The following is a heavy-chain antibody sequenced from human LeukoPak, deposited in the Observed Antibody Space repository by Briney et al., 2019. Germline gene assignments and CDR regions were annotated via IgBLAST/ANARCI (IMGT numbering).Heavy chain of an antibody. Sequence: ASVKVSCKASGYTFTSYGISWVRQAPGQGLEWMGWISAYNGNTNYAQKLQGRVTMTTDTSTSTAYMELRSLRSDDTAVYYCAREDRYCSSTSCYDYGMDVWGQGTTVTVSS. V-gene: IGHV1-18*01. J-gene: IGHJ6*02. CDR2: ISAYNGNT. D-gene: IGHD2-2*01. CDR1: GYTFTSYG. CDR3: AREDRYCSSTSCYDYGMDV.